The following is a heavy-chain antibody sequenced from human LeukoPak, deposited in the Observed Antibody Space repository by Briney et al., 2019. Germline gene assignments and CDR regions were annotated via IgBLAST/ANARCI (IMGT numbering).Heavy chain of an antibody. CDR1: GGTFSNYA. CDR3: ARDRRVANYFDY. CDR2: IIPIFGTA. V-gene: IGHV1-69*06. J-gene: IGHJ4*02. D-gene: IGHD2-15*01. Sequence: SVKVSCKASGGTFSNYAINWVRQAPGQGLEWMGGIIPIFGTANYAQKFQGRVTITADKSTSTVYMELSSLRSEDTAVYYCARDRRVANYFDYWGQGTLVTVSS.